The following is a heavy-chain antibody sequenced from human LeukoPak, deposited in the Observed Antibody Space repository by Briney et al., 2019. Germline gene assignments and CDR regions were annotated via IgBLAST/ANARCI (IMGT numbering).Heavy chain of an antibody. V-gene: IGHV3-30*18. D-gene: IGHD6-19*01. CDR3: AKTLLTVAGTDY. CDR2: ISCDGSDK. J-gene: IGHJ4*02. CDR1: GFTFSNYG. Sequence: GGSLRLSCAASGFTFSNYGMHWVRQAPGEGLEWVAIISCDGSDKHYADSVMGRFTISRDNSKNTLYLQMNSLRPEDTAVYYCAKTLLTVAGTDYWGQGTLVTVSS.